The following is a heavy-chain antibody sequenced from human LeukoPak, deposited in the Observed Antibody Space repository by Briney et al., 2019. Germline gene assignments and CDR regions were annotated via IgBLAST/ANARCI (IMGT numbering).Heavy chain of an antibody. CDR2: IRYDGSNK. D-gene: IGHD4-17*01. V-gene: IGHV3-30*02. CDR1: GSTFSSYE. J-gene: IGHJ4*02. CDR3: AKSAYGAGWFDY. Sequence: PGGSLRLSCAASGSTFSSYEMNWVRQAPGKGLEWVAFIRYDGSNKYYADSVKGRFTISRDNSKNTLYLQMNSLRAEDTAVYYCAKSAYGAGWFDYWGQGTLVTVSS.